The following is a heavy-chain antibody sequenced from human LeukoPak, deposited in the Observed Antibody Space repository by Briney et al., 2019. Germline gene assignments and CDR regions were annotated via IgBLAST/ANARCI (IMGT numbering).Heavy chain of an antibody. CDR2: ISGDGSTT. J-gene: IGHJ4*02. V-gene: IGHV3-74*01. CDR1: GFTSNYW. D-gene: IGHD5-12*01. Sequence: GGSLRLSCAAIGFTSNYWMHWVRQAPGKGLVWVSRISGDGSTTFYADSVKGRFTISRDNSKNTLYLQMNSLRAEDTAVYNCTRGYSGYGNFDCWGQGTLVTVSS. CDR3: TRGYSGYGNFDC.